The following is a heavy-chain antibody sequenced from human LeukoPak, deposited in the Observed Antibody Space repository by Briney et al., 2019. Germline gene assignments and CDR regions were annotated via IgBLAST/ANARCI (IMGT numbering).Heavy chain of an antibody. CDR2: ITGSGGST. CDR1: GFTFSNYG. CDR3: AKDVMRCSGGCI. V-gene: IGHV3-23*01. D-gene: IGHD2-15*01. Sequence: GGSLRLSCVASGFTFSNYGMSWVRQAPGKGLEWVSGITGSGGSTYYADSVRGRFTISRDNSKNTLNLQMNSLRAEDTAIYYCAKDVMRCSGGCIWGQGTLVTVSS. J-gene: IGHJ4*02.